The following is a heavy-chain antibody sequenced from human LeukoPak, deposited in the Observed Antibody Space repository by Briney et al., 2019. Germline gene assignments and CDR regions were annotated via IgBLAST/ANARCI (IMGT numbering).Heavy chain of an antibody. V-gene: IGHV3-7*03. CDR3: AGGTGFIIKD. CDR1: GFTFSLYW. D-gene: IGHD3-9*01. CDR2: IKQDGSEK. J-gene: IGHJ4*02. Sequence: GGSLRLSCAASGFTFSLYWMNWVRRAPGKGLEWVANIKQDGSEKNYVDSVTGRFTISRDNAKNSLYLQVNNLRVEDTAMYYCAGGTGFIIKDWGQGTLVTVSS.